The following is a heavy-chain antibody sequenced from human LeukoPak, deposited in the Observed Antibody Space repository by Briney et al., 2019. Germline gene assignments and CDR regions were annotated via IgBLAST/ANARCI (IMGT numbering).Heavy chain of an antibody. D-gene: IGHD1-1*01. J-gene: IGHJ4*02. V-gene: IGHV3-23*01. Sequence: GGSLRLSCAASGLTFSRFAMSWVRQAPGKGLEWVSTISGSGDTTYYADSVKGRFTISRDNLKNTLYVQMNSLRVEDAAVYYCAKGHSAHGTGFDYWGQGTLVIVSS. CDR2: ISGSGDTT. CDR1: GLTFSRFA. CDR3: AKGHSAHGTGFDY.